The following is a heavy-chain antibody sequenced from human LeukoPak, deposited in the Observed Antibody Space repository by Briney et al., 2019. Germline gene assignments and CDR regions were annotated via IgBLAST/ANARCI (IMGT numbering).Heavy chain of an antibody. V-gene: IGHV3-74*01. J-gene: IGHJ5*02. Sequence: PGGSLRLSCAASGFTFRSYWMHWVRQAPGKGLVWVSRINTDGSSTSYADSVKGRFTISRDNAKNTLYLQMNSLRAEDTAVYYCARVKHPVCLDLWGQGTLVTVSS. CDR2: INTDGSST. CDR1: GFTFRSYW. CDR3: ARVKHPVCLDL.